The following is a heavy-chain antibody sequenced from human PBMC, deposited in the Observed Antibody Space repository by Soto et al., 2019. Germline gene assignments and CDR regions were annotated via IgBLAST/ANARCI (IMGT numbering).Heavy chain of an antibody. CDR1: GGSFSGYY. D-gene: IGHD2-2*01. V-gene: IGHV4-34*01. CDR2: INHSGST. Sequence: PSETLSLTCAVYGGSFSGYYWSWIRQPPGKGLEWIGEINHSGSTNYNPPLKSRVTISVDTSKNQFSLKLSSVTAADTAVYYCARGGGYCSSTSCYWVSYYYYGMDVWGQGTTVTVSS. CDR3: ARGGGYCSSTSCYWVSYYYYGMDV. J-gene: IGHJ6*02.